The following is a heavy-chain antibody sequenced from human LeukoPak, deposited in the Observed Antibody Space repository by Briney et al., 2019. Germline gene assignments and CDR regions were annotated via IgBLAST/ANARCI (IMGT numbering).Heavy chain of an antibody. V-gene: IGHV4-59*08. CDR1: GGSISSYY. CDR3: GSGSYYFDY. D-gene: IGHD3-10*01. Sequence: SGTLSLTCTVSGGSISSYYWSWIRQPPGKGLEWIGYIYYSGSTKYNPSLKSRVTISVDTSKNQFSLKLSSVTAADTAVYYCGSGSYYFDYWGQGTLVTVST. J-gene: IGHJ4*02. CDR2: IYYSGST.